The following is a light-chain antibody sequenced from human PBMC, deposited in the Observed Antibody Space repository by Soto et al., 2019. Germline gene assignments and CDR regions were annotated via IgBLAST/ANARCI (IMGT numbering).Light chain of an antibody. CDR1: SSDVGGSDY. V-gene: IGLV2-11*01. J-gene: IGLJ2*01. CDR2: EVT. Sequence: QSVLTQPRSVSGSPGQSVTISCTGTSSDVGGSDYVSWFQHYPGKGPKLIIFEVTKRPSHTSNRFSGSKSGNTASLTISGLQAEDEADYYCCSYAGSSSLVFGGGTKLTVL. CDR3: CSYAGSSSLV.